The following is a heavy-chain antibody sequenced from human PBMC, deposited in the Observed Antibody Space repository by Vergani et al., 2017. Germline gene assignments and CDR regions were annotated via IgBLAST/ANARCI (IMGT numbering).Heavy chain of an antibody. J-gene: IGHJ4*02. CDR3: ARLDGRDSSGSKYFDY. D-gene: IGHD3-22*01. V-gene: IGHV5-51*01. CDR2: IHPADSDT. Sequence: EVQLVQSGAEVQKPGESLKISCQISGYSFTNYWIGWVRQMPGKGLEWMGIIHPADSDTRYSPSFQGQVTISVDKSISTAYLQRSSLRASDSAMYYCARLDGRDSSGSKYFDYWGQGTLVTVSS. CDR1: GYSFTNYW.